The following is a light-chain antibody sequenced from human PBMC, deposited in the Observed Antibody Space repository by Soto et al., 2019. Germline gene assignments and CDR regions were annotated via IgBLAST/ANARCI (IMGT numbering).Light chain of an antibody. V-gene: IGLV2-14*01. J-gene: IGLJ1*01. CDR1: SSDVGGYNF. CDR3: SSYTSNSTRV. CDR2: EVS. Sequence: QSALTQPASVSGSPGQSIIISCTGSSSDVGGYNFVSWYQQHPGKAPKLMIYEVSNRPSGVSNRFSGSKSGNTASLSISGLQAEDEAEYYCSSYTSNSTRVFGTGTK.